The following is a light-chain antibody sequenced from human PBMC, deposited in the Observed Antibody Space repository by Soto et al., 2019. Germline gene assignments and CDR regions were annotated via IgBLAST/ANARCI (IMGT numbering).Light chain of an antibody. Sequence: EIVMTQSPATLSVSPGERATLSCRASQSVSSNLAWYQQKPGQAPRLLIYGASTRATGIPARFSGSGSGTEFTLTISNLQSEDFAVYYCQQYNNWPPLTFGQGTQVEIK. V-gene: IGKV3-15*01. CDR3: QQYNNWPPLT. CDR2: GAS. J-gene: IGKJ1*01. CDR1: QSVSSN.